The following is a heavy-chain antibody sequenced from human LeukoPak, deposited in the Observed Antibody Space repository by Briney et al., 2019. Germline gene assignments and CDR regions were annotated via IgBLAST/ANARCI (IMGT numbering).Heavy chain of an antibody. CDR2: IYHSGST. D-gene: IGHD3-22*01. CDR1: GGSISSSNW. CDR3: ASGGGYDSSGYYLPFDY. Sequence: KASETLSLTCAVSGGSISSSNWWSWVRQPPGKGLEWIGEIYHSGSTNYNPSLKSRVTISVDKSKNQFSLKLSSVTAADTAVYYCASGGGYDSSGYYLPFDYWGQGTLVTVSS. V-gene: IGHV4-4*02. J-gene: IGHJ4*02.